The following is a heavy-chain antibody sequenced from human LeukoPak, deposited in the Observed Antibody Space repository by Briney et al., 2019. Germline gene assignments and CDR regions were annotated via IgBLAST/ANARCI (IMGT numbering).Heavy chain of an antibody. V-gene: IGHV3-11*01. CDR2: ISSSGSTI. Sequence: LSLTCAVYGGSFSGYYWSWIRQAPGKGLEWVSYISSSGSTIYYADFVKGRFTISRDNAKNSLYLQMNSLRAEDTAVYYCARVNSGWYFFDYWGQGTLVTVSS. D-gene: IGHD6-19*01. CDR3: ARVNSGWYFFDY. J-gene: IGHJ4*02. CDR1: GGSFSGYY.